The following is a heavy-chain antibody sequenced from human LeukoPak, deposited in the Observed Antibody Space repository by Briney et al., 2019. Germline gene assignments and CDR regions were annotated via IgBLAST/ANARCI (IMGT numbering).Heavy chain of an antibody. Sequence: GGSLRLSSAASGFTFSSYAMHWVRQAPGKGLEWVAVISYDGSNKYYADSVKGRFTISRDNSKNTLYLQMNSPRAEDTAVYYCAREQIDYWGQGTLVTVSS. CDR1: GFTFSSYA. V-gene: IGHV3-30-3*01. J-gene: IGHJ4*02. CDR3: AREQIDY. CDR2: ISYDGSNK.